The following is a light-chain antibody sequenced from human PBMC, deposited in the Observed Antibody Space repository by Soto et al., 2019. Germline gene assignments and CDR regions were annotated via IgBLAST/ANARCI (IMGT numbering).Light chain of an antibody. V-gene: IGLV2-14*03. CDR2: DVT. CDR1: TSTFGGYDY. Sequence: QSALTQPASVSGSPGQSITISCTGPTSTFGGYDYVSWYQHHPGKAPKLMIYDVTNRPSGVSNRFSGSKSGNTASLTISGLQAEDAADYYCSSYTSSSNYVVFGGGTKLTVL. CDR3: SSYTSSSNYVV. J-gene: IGLJ2*01.